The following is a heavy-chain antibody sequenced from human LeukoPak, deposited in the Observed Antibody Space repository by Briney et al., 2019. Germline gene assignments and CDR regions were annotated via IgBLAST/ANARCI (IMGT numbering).Heavy chain of an antibody. CDR1: GGTFSSYA. CDR2: IIPIFGTA. J-gene: IGHJ4*02. V-gene: IGHV1-69*13. CDR3: ARDPLGSSGYYEGYFDY. D-gene: IGHD3-22*01. Sequence: SVKVSCKASGGTFSSYAISWVRQAPREVLEWMGGIIPIFGTANYAQKFQGRVTITADESTSTAYMELSSLRSEDTAVYYCARDPLGSSGYYEGYFDYWGQGTLVTVSS.